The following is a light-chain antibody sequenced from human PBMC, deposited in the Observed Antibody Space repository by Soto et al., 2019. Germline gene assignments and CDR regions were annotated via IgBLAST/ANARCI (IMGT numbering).Light chain of an antibody. V-gene: IGKV3-11*01. J-gene: IGKJ3*01. CDR3: QQRTNSFT. CDR1: QSVGSF. Sequence: EVVLTQSPATLYLSPGERATLSCRASQSVGSFLVWYQQKPGQAPRVLIYDASTRATGIPARFSGSGSRTDFTLTISSLEPEDFAVYYCQQRTNSFTFGPGTTV. CDR2: DAS.